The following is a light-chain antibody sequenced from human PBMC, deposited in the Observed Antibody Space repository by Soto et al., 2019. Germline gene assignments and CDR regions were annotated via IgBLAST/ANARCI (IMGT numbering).Light chain of an antibody. CDR3: QHYGSSPRT. J-gene: IGKJ2*01. CDR2: AAS. V-gene: IGKV3-20*01. Sequence: EIVLTQSPGTLSVSPGERATLSCRASQSVSSSFLAWYQQKPGQAPRLLIYAASSRATGIPDRFSGSGSGTDFTLTIRRLEPEDFAVYYCQHYGSSPRTFGQGTKLEIK. CDR1: QSVSSSF.